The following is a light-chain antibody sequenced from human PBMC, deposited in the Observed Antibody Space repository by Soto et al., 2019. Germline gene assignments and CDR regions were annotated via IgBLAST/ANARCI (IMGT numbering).Light chain of an antibody. CDR1: SGDVGGYDY. CDR3: SSYTSDSTLV. J-gene: IGLJ3*02. Sequence: QSALTQPASVSGSPGQSITISCTGTSGDVGGYDYVSWYQHHPGKAPKLMIYEVRNRPSGVSDRFSGSKSGNTASLTISGLQAEDEADYYCSSYTSDSTLVFGGGTKVTVL. CDR2: EVR. V-gene: IGLV2-14*01.